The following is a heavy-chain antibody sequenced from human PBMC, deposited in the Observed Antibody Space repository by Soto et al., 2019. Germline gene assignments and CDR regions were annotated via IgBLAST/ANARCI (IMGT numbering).Heavy chain of an antibody. CDR3: ARDGERDTGLNFYYYLHGMDA. CDR2: ISISKGKT. Sequence: AASVKVSCKASGYTFTNYDVAWVRRAPGQGLQWMGWISISKGKTYYEQSFQGRVTMTTDTVTTTGYMEVRSLRSDDTAVYYCARDGERDTGLNFYYYLHGMDAWGQGTRVTVSS. V-gene: IGHV1-18*01. D-gene: IGHD1-1*01. J-gene: IGHJ6*02. CDR1: GYTFTNYD.